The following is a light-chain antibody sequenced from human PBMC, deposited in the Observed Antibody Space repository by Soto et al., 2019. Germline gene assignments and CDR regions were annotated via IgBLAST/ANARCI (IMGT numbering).Light chain of an antibody. CDR2: DVS. CDR1: SSDVGGYNY. CDR3: SSYTSSSIWV. V-gene: IGLV2-14*01. Sequence: QSVLTQPASGSGSPGQSITISCTGTSSDVGGYNYVSWYQQHPGKDPKLMIYDVSNRPSGVSNRFSGSKSGNTASLTISGLQAEDEADYYFSSYTSSSIWVFGGGTKLTVL. J-gene: IGLJ3*02.